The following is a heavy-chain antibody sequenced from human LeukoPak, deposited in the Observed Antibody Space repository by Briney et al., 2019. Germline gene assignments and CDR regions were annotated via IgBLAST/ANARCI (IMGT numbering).Heavy chain of an antibody. D-gene: IGHD2/OR15-2a*01. V-gene: IGHV3-7*03. J-gene: IGHJ4*02. CDR1: GFIFSSYW. Sequence: GGSLRLSCAASGFIFSSYWMSWVRQAPGKGLEWVANIKQDGSEKYYVDSVKGRFTISRDNAKNSLYLQMNSLRAEDTAVYYCAGRSMPWGQGTLVTVSS. CDR2: IKQDGSEK. CDR3: AGRSMP.